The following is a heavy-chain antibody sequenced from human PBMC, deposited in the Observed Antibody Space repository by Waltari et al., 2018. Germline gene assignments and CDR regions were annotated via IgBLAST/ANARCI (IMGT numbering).Heavy chain of an antibody. J-gene: IGHJ4*02. CDR1: F. Sequence: FWSWVRQSPGKGLVWIGNVYYRGTTSYNPSLKSRVTISIDTSKNQFSLKLNSVTAADTAIYYCARGDTSNWFASYFDFWGQGILVSVSS. V-gene: IGHV4-59*01. CDR3: ARGDTSNWFASYFDF. CDR2: VYYRGTT. D-gene: IGHD3-10*01.